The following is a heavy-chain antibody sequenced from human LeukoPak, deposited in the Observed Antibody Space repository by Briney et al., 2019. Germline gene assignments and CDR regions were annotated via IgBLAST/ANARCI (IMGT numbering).Heavy chain of an antibody. CDR2: IYTSGST. D-gene: IGHD1-26*01. CDR3: ARDLGSYRHYFDY. J-gene: IGHJ4*02. Sequence: PSETLSLTCTVSGGSISSYSWSWIRQPAGKGLEWIGRIYTSGSTNYNPSLKSRVTTSVDKSKNQFSLILSSVTAADTAVYYCARDLGSYRHYFDYWGQGTLVTVSS. CDR1: GGSISSYS. V-gene: IGHV4-4*07.